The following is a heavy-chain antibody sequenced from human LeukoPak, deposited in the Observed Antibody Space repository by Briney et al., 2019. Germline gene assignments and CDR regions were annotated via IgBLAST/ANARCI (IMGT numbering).Heavy chain of an antibody. Sequence: RSSQTLSLTCTVSGGSISSGDYYWSWIRQPPGKGPEWIGYIYYSGSSYYIPSLKSRVTMSVDTSKNQFSLRLSSVTAADTAVYYCARQIYGDLYYFDYWGQGTLVTVSS. V-gene: IGHV4-30-4*01. CDR1: GGSISSGDYY. D-gene: IGHD4-17*01. CDR3: ARQIYGDLYYFDY. CDR2: IYYSGSS. J-gene: IGHJ4*02.